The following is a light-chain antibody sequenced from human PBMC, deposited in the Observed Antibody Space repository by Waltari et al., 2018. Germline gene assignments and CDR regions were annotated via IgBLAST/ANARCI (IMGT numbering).Light chain of an antibody. V-gene: IGLV2-14*03. CDR3: ASETSTTTLYV. J-gene: IGLJ1*01. Sequence: HSALTQPASVSGSPGQSLTIPCTGTSSDIGFNTFVSWYQQNPGKAPKVMIYHVSNRPSGVSNRFSGSKSGNTASLTISGLQPEDEADYYCASETSTTTLYVFGSGTKVTVL. CDR2: HVS. CDR1: SSDIGFNTF.